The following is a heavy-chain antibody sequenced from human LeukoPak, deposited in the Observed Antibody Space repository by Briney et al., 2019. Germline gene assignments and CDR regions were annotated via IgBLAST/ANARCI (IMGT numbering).Heavy chain of an antibody. CDR3: ARRGTNDAFDI. V-gene: IGHV3-21*01. D-gene: IGHD1-14*01. Sequence: GGSLRLSCAASGFTFSSYSVNWVRQAPGKGLEWVSSISSSSSYIYYADSVKGRFTISRDNAKNSLYLQMNSLRAEDTAVYYCARRGTNDAFDIWGQGTMVTVSS. CDR1: GFTFSSYS. J-gene: IGHJ3*02. CDR2: ISSSSSYI.